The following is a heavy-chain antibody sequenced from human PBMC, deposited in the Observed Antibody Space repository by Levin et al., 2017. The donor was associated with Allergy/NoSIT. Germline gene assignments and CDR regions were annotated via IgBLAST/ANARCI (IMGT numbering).Heavy chain of an antibody. D-gene: IGHD2-2*01. CDR1: GFSLNTTGVG. V-gene: IGHV2-5*02. J-gene: IGHJ4*02. CDR2: IYWDDDK. Sequence: ESGPTLVKPTQTLTLTCSFSGFSLNTTGVGVGWLRQPPGKALQWLALIYWDDDKRYSPPLQTRLTVTKYAPKNQVVLTMTDMYPVATATYYSSHERTTVNGCCGSPPCQQKFDYWGQGTLVTVSS. CDR3: SHERTTVNGCCGSPPCQQKFDY.